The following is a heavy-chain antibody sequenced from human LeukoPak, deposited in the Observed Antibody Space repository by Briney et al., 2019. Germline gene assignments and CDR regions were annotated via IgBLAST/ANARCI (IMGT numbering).Heavy chain of an antibody. V-gene: IGHV4-34*01. CDR2: IDHSGST. Sequence: SETLSLTCAVYGGSFSGYYWSWIRQPPGKGLEWIGEIDHSGSTNYNPSLKSRVTISVDTSKNQFSLKLSSVTAADTAVYYCARGLGFVNQLLCRWCWFDPWGQGTLVTVSS. J-gene: IGHJ5*02. CDR1: GGSFSGYY. D-gene: IGHD2-2*01. CDR3: ARGLGFVNQLLCRWCWFDP.